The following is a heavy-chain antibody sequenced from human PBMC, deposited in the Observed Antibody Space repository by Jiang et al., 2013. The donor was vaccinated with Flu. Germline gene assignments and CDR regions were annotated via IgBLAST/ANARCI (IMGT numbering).Heavy chain of an antibody. J-gene: IGHJ4*02. Sequence: VQLVESGGGLVKPGGSLRLSCAASGFTFSSNSMNWVRQAPGKGLEWLSYISTRGSTIYYADSVKGRFTISRDNAKNSLFLQMNSLRAEDTVLLYCAKHSTGYSGSVPVTTWGQGTLV. CDR3: AKHSTGYSGSVPVTT. CDR1: GFTFSSNS. CDR2: ISTRGSTI. D-gene: IGHD3-22*01. V-gene: IGHV3-21*05.